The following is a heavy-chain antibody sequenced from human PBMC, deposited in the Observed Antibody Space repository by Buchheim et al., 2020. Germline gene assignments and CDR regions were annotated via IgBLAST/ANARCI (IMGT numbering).Heavy chain of an antibody. CDR3: ARGDGYSSSWYQYNWFDP. CDR1: GFTFSSYS. D-gene: IGHD6-13*01. Sequence: VQLVESGGGVVQPGRSLRLSCAASGFTFSSYSMNWVRQAPGKGLEWVSYISSSSSTIYYADSVKGRFTISRDNAKNSLYLQMNSLRDEDTAVYYCARGDGYSSSWYQYNWFDPWGQGTL. V-gene: IGHV3-48*02. CDR2: ISSSSSTI. J-gene: IGHJ5*02.